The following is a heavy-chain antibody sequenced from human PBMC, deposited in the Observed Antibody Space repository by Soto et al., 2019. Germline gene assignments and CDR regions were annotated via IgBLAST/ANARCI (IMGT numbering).Heavy chain of an antibody. J-gene: IGHJ4*02. CDR2: INHSGST. V-gene: IGHV4-34*01. D-gene: IGHD2-8*02. CDR1: GGSFSGYY. CDR3: ARGQSSLLLDC. Sequence: QVQLQQWGAGLLKPSETLSLTCAVYGGSFSGYYWSWIRQPPGKGLEWIGEINHSGSTNYNPSLKSRVTISVDTSKNQFSLTLSSVTAADTAVYYCARGQSSLLLDCWGQGVLVPVSS.